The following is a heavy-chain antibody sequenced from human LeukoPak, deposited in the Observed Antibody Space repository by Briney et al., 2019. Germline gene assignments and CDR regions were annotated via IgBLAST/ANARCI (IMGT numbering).Heavy chain of an antibody. CDR3: ARDFDYGSGSYRAPAFDI. V-gene: IGHV4-30-4*07. Sequence: SETLSLTCTVSGGSISSGDYSWSWIRQPPGKGLEWIGFIYYSGNTYYNPSLKSRVTISVDTSKNQFSLKLSSVTAADTAVYYCARDFDYGSGSYRAPAFDIWGQGTMVTVSS. J-gene: IGHJ3*02. CDR2: IYYSGNT. D-gene: IGHD3-10*01. CDR1: GGSISSGDYS.